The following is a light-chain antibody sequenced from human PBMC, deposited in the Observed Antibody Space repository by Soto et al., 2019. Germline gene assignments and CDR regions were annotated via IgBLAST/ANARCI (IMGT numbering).Light chain of an antibody. Sequence: DIQMTQSPSTLSASVGDRVTITCRASQSISTWLAWYQQKPGKAPKLLIYKASSLSNGVPSRFSGRGSGTEFTLTIYSLQPDDFASYYCQQYNGYPYTVGQGTKLEIK. J-gene: IGKJ2*01. CDR1: QSISTW. CDR3: QQYNGYPYT. CDR2: KAS. V-gene: IGKV1-5*03.